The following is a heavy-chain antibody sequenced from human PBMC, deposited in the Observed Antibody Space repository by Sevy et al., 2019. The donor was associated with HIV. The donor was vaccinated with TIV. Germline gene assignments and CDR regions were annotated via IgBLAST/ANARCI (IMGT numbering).Heavy chain of an antibody. CDR2: ISSTGTI. CDR1: GFMFSDYY. CDR3: ARSVGISAAVPDY. D-gene: IGHD6-13*01. V-gene: IGHV3-11*04. Sequence: GGCLRLSCVTSGFMFSDYYMSWIRQAPGQGPEGVSHISSTGTIYYADSVKGRFTISRDSAKNSLYLQMTSLRVEDTAVYYSARSVGISAAVPDYWGQGTLVYVSS. J-gene: IGHJ4*02.